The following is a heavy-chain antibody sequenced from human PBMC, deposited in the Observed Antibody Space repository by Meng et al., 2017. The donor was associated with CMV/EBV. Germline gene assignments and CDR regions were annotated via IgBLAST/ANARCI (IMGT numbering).Heavy chain of an antibody. Sequence: ETLSLTCAASGFTFSSYAMSWVRQAPGKGLEWVSVIYSGGSSTYYADSVKGRFTISRDNSKNTLYLQMNSLRAEDTAVYYCAKRYCSSTSCPRTLNYYYYYGMDVWGQGTTVTVSS. CDR3: AKRYCSSTSCPRTLNYYYYYGMDV. CDR1: GFTFSSYA. CDR2: IYSGGSST. J-gene: IGHJ6*02. D-gene: IGHD2-2*01. V-gene: IGHV3-23*03.